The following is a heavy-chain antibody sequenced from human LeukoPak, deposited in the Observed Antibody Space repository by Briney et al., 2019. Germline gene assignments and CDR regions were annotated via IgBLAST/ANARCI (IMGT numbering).Heavy chain of an antibody. J-gene: IGHJ4*02. V-gene: IGHV4-28*03. D-gene: IGHD3-16*01. CDR2: IYHSGTA. CDR1: GYSITSSSW. CDR3: ARGLLAGEY. Sequence: SDTLSLTCAVSGYSITSSSWWGWIRQPPGKGLEWIGYIYHSGTAYYNPSLQSRVTMSVDTSKNQFSLKLSSVTAADTAVYYCARGLLAGEYWGQGTLVTVSS.